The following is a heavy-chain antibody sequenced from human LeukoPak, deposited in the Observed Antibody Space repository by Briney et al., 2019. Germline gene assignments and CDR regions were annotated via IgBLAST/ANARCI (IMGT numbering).Heavy chain of an antibody. CDR1: GYTFTSYY. Sequence: GASVKVSCKASGYTFTSYYIHWVRQAPGQGPEWMGWINPNRAVTNYAQKFQGRVTNTSDTSITTAYMELGSLRSDDTAVYYCARDYGFLPRYCSGDNCYSDVGDFWGQGTLVTVSS. D-gene: IGHD2-15*01. V-gene: IGHV1-2*02. CDR3: ARDYGFLPRYCSGDNCYSDVGDF. J-gene: IGHJ4*02. CDR2: INPNRAVT.